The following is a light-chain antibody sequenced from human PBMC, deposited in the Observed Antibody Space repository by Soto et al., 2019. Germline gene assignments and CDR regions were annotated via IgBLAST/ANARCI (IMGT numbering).Light chain of an antibody. J-gene: IGKJ5*01. V-gene: IGKV3-11*01. CDR3: QQRSNWPSIT. CDR2: DAS. CDR1: ESVSTY. Sequence: EIVLTQSPATRSWSPAERATLSCMASESVSTYLAWYQQKPGQAPRLLMYDASTRATGIPARFSGSGSGTDFTLTISSLQPEDSAVYFCQQRSNWPSITFGQGTRLEIK.